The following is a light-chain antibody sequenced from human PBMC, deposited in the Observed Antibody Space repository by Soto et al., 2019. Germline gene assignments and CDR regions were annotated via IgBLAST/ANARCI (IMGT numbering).Light chain of an antibody. CDR2: GAS. CDR1: QSVSSSY. V-gene: IGKV3-20*01. CDR3: QQYGSSSST. J-gene: IGKJ4*01. Sequence: EIVLTQSPGTLSLSPWERATLSCRASQSVSSSYLAWYQQKPGQAPRLLIYGASSRATGIPDRFSGSGSGTDFTLTISRLEPEDFAVYYCQQYGSSSSTFGGGTKVDIK.